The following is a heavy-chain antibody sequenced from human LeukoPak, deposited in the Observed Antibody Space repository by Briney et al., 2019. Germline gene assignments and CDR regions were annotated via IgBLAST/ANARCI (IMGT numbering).Heavy chain of an antibody. CDR2: INPNSGGT. D-gene: IGHD6-19*01. CDR1: GYTFTGYY. Sequence: ASVKVSCKASGYTFTGYYMHWVRQAPGQGLEWMGWINPNSGGTNYAQKFQGRVTMTRDTSISTAYMELSRLRSDDTAVYYCARVLVAVAGCYFDYWGQGTLVTVSS. CDR3: ARVLVAVAGCYFDY. V-gene: IGHV1-2*02. J-gene: IGHJ4*02.